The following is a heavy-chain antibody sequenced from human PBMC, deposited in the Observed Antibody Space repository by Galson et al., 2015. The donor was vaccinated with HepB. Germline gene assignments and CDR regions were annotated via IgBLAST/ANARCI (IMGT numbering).Heavy chain of an antibody. CDR3: AKDGAWLGYYFDY. CDR2: ISYDGSNK. V-gene: IGHV3-30*18. Sequence: SLRLSCAASGFTFSSYGMHWVRQAPGKGLEWVAVISYDGSNKYYADSVKGRFTISRDNSKNTLYLQMNSLRAEDTAVYYCAKDGAWLGYYFDYWGQGTLVTVSS. CDR1: GFTFSSYG. J-gene: IGHJ4*02. D-gene: IGHD6-19*01.